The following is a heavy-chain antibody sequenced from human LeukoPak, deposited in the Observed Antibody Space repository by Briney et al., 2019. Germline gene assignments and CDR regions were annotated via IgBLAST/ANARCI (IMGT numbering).Heavy chain of an antibody. J-gene: IGHJ6*02. V-gene: IGHV3-23*01. Sequence: GGSLRLSCAASGFTFSSYDMSWVRQAPGKGLEWVSAIRGSGDSTYYADSVKGRFTISRDSSKNTLYLQMNSLRAEDTAVYYCAKTSDYVWGSYRYYYYGMDVWGQGTTVTVSS. CDR3: AKTSDYVWGSYRYYYYGMDV. CDR2: IRGSGDST. CDR1: GFTFSSYD. D-gene: IGHD3-16*02.